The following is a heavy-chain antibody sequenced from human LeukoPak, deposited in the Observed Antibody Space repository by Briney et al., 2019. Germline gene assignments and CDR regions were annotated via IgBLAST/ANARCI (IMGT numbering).Heavy chain of an antibody. D-gene: IGHD6-13*01. V-gene: IGHV3-74*01. CDR3: AKERQQLVPGHFDY. Sequence: GGSLRLSCAGSGFTFSTYWMHWVRQVPGKGLVWVSRINTDGSTTDYADSVTGRFTISRDNAKNTLYLQMNSLRAEDTAVYYCAKERQQLVPGHFDYWGQGTLVTVSS. J-gene: IGHJ4*02. CDR2: INTDGSTT. CDR1: GFTFSTYW.